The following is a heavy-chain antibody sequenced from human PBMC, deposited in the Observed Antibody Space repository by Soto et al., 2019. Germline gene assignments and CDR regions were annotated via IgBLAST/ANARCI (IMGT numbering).Heavy chain of an antibody. V-gene: IGHV1-2*02. Sequence: ASVKVSCKASNYRFNTYGITWVRQAPGQGLEWMGWINPNSGSTNYAQKFQGRVTMARDTSISTAYMELSRLRSDETAVYYCARRAHYYGMDVWGQGTTVTVSS. J-gene: IGHJ6*02. CDR2: INPNSGST. CDR3: ARRAHYYGMDV. CDR1: NYRFNTYG.